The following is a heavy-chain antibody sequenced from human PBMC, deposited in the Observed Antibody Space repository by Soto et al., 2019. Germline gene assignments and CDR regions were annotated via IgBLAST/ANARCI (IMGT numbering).Heavy chain of an antibody. Sequence: GGSLRLSCSASGFTFSSYAMHWVRQAPGKGLEYVSAISSNGGSTYYADSVKGRFTISRDNSKNTLYLQMSSLRAEDTAVYYCVKGIVGATTTGALGDYFDYWGQGTLVTVSS. D-gene: IGHD1-26*01. CDR3: VKGIVGATTTGALGDYFDY. CDR1: GFTFSSYA. V-gene: IGHV3-64D*08. J-gene: IGHJ4*02. CDR2: ISSNGGST.